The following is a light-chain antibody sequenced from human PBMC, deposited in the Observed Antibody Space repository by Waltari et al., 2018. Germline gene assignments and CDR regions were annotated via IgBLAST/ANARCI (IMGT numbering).Light chain of an antibody. J-gene: IGLJ3*02. CDR3: QTGGFGIWV. V-gene: IGLV4-69*01. CDR1: GGHSTYS. Sequence: QLMLTQSPSASASLGASVKLTCTLSGGHSTYSIAWHQQRPQQGPRYLMKVNSDGSHVKGDGFLDRFAGSSSGAERYLSISNLQSEDEADYYCQTGGFGIWVFGGGTKLTVL. CDR2: VNSDGSH.